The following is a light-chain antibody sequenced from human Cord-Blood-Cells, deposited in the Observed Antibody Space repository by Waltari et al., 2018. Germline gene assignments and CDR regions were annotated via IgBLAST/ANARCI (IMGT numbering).Light chain of an antibody. J-gene: IGLJ2*01. V-gene: IGLV3-21*04. CDR1: NIGSKS. CDR3: QVWDSSSDHPV. Sequence: SYVLTQPPSVSVAPGKTARITCGGNNIGSKSVHWYQKKPGQTPVLVIYYDSDRPSGIPERFSCSNSGNTATLTISSVEAGDEADYYCQVWDSSSDHPVFGGGTKLTVL. CDR2: YDS.